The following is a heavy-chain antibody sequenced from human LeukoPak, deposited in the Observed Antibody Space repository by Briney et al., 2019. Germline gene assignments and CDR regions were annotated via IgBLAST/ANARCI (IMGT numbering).Heavy chain of an antibody. Sequence: SQTLSLTCTVSGGSISSGDYYWSWIRHPPGKGLEWIGYIYYSGSTYSNPSLKSRVTISVDTSKNHFSLKLSSVTAADTAVYYCARINAYYFDYWGQGTLVTVSS. CDR2: IYYSGST. J-gene: IGHJ4*02. CDR3: ARINAYYFDY. CDR1: GGSISSGDYY. V-gene: IGHV4-30-4*08.